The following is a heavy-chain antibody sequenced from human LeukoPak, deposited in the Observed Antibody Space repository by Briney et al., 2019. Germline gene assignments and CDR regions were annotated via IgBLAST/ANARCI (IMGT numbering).Heavy chain of an antibody. D-gene: IGHD3-3*01. CDR3: ARDEGYDFWSGHYYYYMDV. Sequence: GASVKVSCKASGYTFTGYYMHWVRQAPGQGLEWMGWINPNSGGTNYAQKFQGRVTMTRDTSISTAYMELSRLRSDDTAVYYCARDEGYDFWSGHYYYYMDVWGKGTTVTVSS. CDR1: GYTFTGYY. J-gene: IGHJ6*03. V-gene: IGHV1-2*02. CDR2: INPNSGGT.